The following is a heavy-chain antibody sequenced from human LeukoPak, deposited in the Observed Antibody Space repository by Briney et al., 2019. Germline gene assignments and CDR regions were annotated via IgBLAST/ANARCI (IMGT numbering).Heavy chain of an antibody. V-gene: IGHV1-58*01. CDR3: AATTTYYYDSSGYYPFDY. D-gene: IGHD3-22*01. Sequence: GTSAKVSCKASGFTFTSPAVQWVRQARGQRLEWIGWIVVGSGNTNYAQKFQERVTITRDMSTSTAYMELSSLRSEDTAVYYCAATTTYYYDSSGYYPFDYWGQGTLVTVSS. CDR1: GFTFTSPA. J-gene: IGHJ4*02. CDR2: IVVGSGNT.